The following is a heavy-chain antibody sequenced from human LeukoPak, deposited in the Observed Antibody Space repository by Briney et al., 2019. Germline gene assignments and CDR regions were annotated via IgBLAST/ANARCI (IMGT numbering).Heavy chain of an antibody. CDR1: GFSFSSHG. D-gene: IGHD4-11*01. CDR3: TGFTVTTCCDY. Sequence: GGSLRLSCAASGFSFSSHGMHWVRQAPGKGLEWVAFIVYGGNTKYYAESVKGRFTISRDNSKTTLYLQMNSLRPEDTAVYYCTGFTVTTCCDYWGQGSLVTVSS. J-gene: IGHJ4*02. V-gene: IGHV3-30*02. CDR2: IVYGGNTK.